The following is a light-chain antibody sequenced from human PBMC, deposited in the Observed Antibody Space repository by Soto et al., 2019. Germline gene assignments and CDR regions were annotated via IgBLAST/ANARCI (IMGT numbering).Light chain of an antibody. Sequence: SYELTQPPSVSVAPGQTARITCGGNDIRTKSVHWYQQKPGQAPVLVIYYDSDRPSGIPERFPGSYSENTATLIISRVEAGDEADYYCQVWDSSSDHYVFGTGTKVTVL. CDR1: DIRTKS. CDR2: YDS. J-gene: IGLJ1*01. V-gene: IGLV3-21*04. CDR3: QVWDSSSDHYV.